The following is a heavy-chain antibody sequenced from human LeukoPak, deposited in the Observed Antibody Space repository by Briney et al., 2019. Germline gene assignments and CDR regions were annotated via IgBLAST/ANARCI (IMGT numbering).Heavy chain of an antibody. D-gene: IGHD3-10*01. Sequence: PSETLSLTCAVYGGSFSGYYWSWIRQPPGKGLEWIGEINHSGSTNYNPSLKSRVTISVDTSKNQFSLKLSSVTAADTAVYYCARKTMVRGVILFDPWGQGTLVTVSS. V-gene: IGHV4-34*01. CDR1: GGSFSGYY. CDR3: ARKTMVRGVILFDP. CDR2: INHSGST. J-gene: IGHJ5*02.